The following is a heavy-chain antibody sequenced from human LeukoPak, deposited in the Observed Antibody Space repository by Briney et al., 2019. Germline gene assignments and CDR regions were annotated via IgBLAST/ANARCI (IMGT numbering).Heavy chain of an antibody. J-gene: IGHJ5*02. V-gene: IGHV4-59*12. CDR2: IYYSGST. CDR1: GGSISRYY. D-gene: IGHD2-15*01. CDR3: ARGGEGGSRPFDP. Sequence: SETLSLTCTVSGGSISRYYWSWIRQPPGKGLGWIGYIYYSGSTNYNPSLKSRVTISVDTSKNQFSLKLSSVTAADTAVYYCARGGEGGSRPFDPWGQGTLVTVSS.